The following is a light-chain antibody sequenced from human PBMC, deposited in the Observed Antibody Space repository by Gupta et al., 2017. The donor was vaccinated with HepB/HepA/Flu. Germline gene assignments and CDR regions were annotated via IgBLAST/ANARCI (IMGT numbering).Light chain of an antibody. CDR3: QAWDSSTVV. CDR2: QDT. J-gene: IGLJ2*01. CDR1: KLGDKY. Sequence: SYALTQPPSVSVSPGQTASITCSGDKLGDKYACWYQQKPGQSPVLVIYQDTKRPARIPGRFSGSNSGNTATLTISGTQAMDEDDYYCQAWDSSTVVFGGGTKLTVL. V-gene: IGLV3-1*01.